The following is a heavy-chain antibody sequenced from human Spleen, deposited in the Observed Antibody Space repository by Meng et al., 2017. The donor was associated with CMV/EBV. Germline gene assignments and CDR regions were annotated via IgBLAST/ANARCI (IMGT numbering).Heavy chain of an antibody. Sequence: SETLSLTCAVYGGSFSGYYWSWIRQPPGKGLEWTGESNHSGSTNYNPSLKSRVTISVDTSKNQFSRELSSVTAADTAVYYCARARRYYYGMDVWGQGTTVTVSS. J-gene: IGHJ6*02. CDR1: GGSFSGYY. CDR2: SNHSGST. CDR3: ARARRYYYGMDV. V-gene: IGHV4-34*01.